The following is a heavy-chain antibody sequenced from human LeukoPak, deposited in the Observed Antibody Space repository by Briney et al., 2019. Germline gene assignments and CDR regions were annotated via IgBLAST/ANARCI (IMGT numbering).Heavy chain of an antibody. D-gene: IGHD1-7*01. V-gene: IGHV3-23*01. Sequence: GGSLRLSCGASGFAFSSNAMYWVRQAPGKGLEWVSAISDNGRSTYYADSVKGRFTISRDKSKNTLYLQMNSLRAEDTAVYYCAKDLAGTTSFDYWGQGTLVTVSS. CDR2: ISDNGRST. CDR1: GFAFSSNA. CDR3: AKDLAGTTSFDY. J-gene: IGHJ4*02.